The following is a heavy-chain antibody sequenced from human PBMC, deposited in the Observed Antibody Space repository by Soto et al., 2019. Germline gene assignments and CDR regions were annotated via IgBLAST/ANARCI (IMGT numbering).Heavy chain of an antibody. D-gene: IGHD6-19*01. CDR2: ISGSGGST. V-gene: IGHV3-23*01. CDR3: AKDQGRSSRPHGYFQQ. Sequence: GGSLRLSCAASGFTFSSYAMSWVRQAPGKGLEWVSAISGSGGSTYYADSVKGRFTISRDNSKNTLYLQMNSLRAEDTAVYYCAKDQGRSSRPHGYFQQWGQGTPVTVSS. CDR1: GFTFSSYA. J-gene: IGHJ1*01.